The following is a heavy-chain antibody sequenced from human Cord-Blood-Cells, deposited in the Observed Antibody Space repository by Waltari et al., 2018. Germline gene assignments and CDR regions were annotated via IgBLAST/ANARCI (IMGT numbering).Heavy chain of an antibody. CDR3: ARKTTGY. CDR2: ISYDGSNK. J-gene: IGHJ4*02. V-gene: IGHV3-30-3*01. Sequence: QVQLVESGGGVVQPGRSLRLSCEASGFTSSSYAMHWVRQAPGKGLEWVAVISYDGSNKYYADSVKGRFTISRDNSKNTLYLQMNSLRAEDTAVYYCARKTTGYWGQGTLVTVSS. CDR1: GFTSSSYA. D-gene: IGHD1-1*01.